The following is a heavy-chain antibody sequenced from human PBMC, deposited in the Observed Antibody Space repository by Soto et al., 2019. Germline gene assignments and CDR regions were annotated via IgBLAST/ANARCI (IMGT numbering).Heavy chain of an antibody. Sequence: PVGSLRLSCEGSGFIFSNNGVHWVRQAPGKGLEWVAFMSYDGSAKFLADSVKGRFTISRDNSKSTLFLHMSGLRAEDTAMYYCAIVRVADSPLDHWGQGALVTVSS. CDR1: GFIFSNNG. V-gene: IGHV3-30*02. CDR3: AIVRVADSPLDH. J-gene: IGHJ4*02. CDR2: MSYDGSAK. D-gene: IGHD3-10*02.